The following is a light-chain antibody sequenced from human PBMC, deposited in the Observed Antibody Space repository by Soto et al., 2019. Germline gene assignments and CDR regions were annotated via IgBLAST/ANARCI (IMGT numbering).Light chain of an antibody. J-gene: IGKJ1*01. CDR2: WAA. V-gene: IGKV4-1*01. CDR1: QSVLSSSNKMNY. CDR3: QQYYSTPT. Sequence: DIVMIQSPDSLAVSLGERATIHCKFSQSVLSSSNKMNYLAWYQLKPGQPPKQRIYWAATRESGVPDRFRGSGSGTDCTLTISSLQAEDVAVYDCQQYYSTPTFGQGTKAAIK.